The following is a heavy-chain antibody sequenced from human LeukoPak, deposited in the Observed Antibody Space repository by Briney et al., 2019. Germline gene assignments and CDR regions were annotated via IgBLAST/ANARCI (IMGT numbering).Heavy chain of an antibody. CDR1: GGTFSSYA. Sequence: ASVKVSCKASGGTFSSYAISWVRQAPGQGLEWMGIINPSGGSTSYAQKFQGRVTMTRDTSTSTVYMELSSLRSEDTAVYYCARELNPISSGWSPSGYFQHWGQGTLVTVSS. V-gene: IGHV1-46*01. J-gene: IGHJ1*01. D-gene: IGHD6-19*01. CDR2: INPSGGST. CDR3: ARELNPISSGWSPSGYFQH.